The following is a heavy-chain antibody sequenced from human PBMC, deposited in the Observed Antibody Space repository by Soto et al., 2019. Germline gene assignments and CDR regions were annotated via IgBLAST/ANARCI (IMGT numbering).Heavy chain of an antibody. CDR3: AKDKWRERELRGAMDV. V-gene: IGHV3-30*18. CDR2: ISFDGSDT. Sequence: QVQLVESGGGVVQPGRSLRLSCAASGFTFSNYAMHWVRQGPGKGLEWVAVISFDGSDTYYADSVKGRFSIYGDTSTNTLHLQMNSLRPEDTAVYFCAKDKWRERELRGAMDVWGQGTTVALSS. D-gene: IGHD1-7*01. J-gene: IGHJ6*02. CDR1: GFTFSNYA.